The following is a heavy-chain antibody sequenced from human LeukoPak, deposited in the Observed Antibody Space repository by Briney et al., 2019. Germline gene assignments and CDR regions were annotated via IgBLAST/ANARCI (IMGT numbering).Heavy chain of an antibody. CDR2: IIPIFGTA. Sequence: GASVKVSCKASGGTFSSYAISWVRQAPEQGREWMGRIIPIFGTANYAQKFQGRVTITTDESTSTAYMELSSLRSEDTAVYYCANGYSSGWYFDYWGQGTLVTVSS. D-gene: IGHD6-19*01. J-gene: IGHJ4*02. CDR3: ANGYSSGWYFDY. CDR1: GGTFSSYA. V-gene: IGHV1-69*05.